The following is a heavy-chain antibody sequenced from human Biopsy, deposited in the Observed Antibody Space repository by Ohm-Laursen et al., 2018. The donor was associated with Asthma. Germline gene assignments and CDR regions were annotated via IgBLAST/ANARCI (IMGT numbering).Heavy chain of an antibody. CDR2: INSVFGTT. CDR1: GGTFNTYV. J-gene: IGHJ4*02. D-gene: IGHD2-2*01. Sequence: SVKVSCKYLGGTFNTYVIGWGRQAPGQRIEWMGGINSVFGTTTYPQKFQDRVTITADDSTSTVYMELSSLRSEDTAVYYCARKAGSCISRTCYSLDFWGQGTLVTVSS. V-gene: IGHV1-69*13. CDR3: ARKAGSCISRTCYSLDF.